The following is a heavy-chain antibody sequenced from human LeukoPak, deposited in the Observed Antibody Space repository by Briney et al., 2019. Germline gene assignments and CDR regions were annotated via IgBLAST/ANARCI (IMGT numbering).Heavy chain of an antibody. Sequence: GGSLRLSCAASGFTSSSYGMHWVRQAPGKGLEWVAVIWYDGSNKYYADSVKGRFTISRDNSKNTLYLQMNSLRAEDTAVYYCARDGANTIFGVVTHDWYGMDVWGQGTTVTVSS. V-gene: IGHV3-33*01. CDR1: GFTSSSYG. CDR2: IWYDGSNK. CDR3: ARDGANTIFGVVTHDWYGMDV. D-gene: IGHD3-3*01. J-gene: IGHJ6*02.